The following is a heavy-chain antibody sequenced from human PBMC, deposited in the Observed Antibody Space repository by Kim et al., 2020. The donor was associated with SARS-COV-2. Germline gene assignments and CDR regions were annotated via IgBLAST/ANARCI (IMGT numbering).Heavy chain of an antibody. CDR2: IFYTGST. CDR1: GESITRGGYY. D-gene: IGHD3-22*01. J-gene: IGHJ4*02. Sequence: SETLSLTCTVSGESITRGGYYWGWVRQQPVKGLEWIGYIFYTGSTFYNPSLKSRVSISVDPSENQFSLKLSSVTAADTAVYYCASYYDSIGVFDYWGQGTLVTVFS. V-gene: IGHV4-31*03. CDR3: ASYYDSIGVFDY.